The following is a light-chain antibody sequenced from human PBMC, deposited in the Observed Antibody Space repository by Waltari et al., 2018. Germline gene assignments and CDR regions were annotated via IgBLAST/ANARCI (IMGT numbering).Light chain of an antibody. CDR1: QSVSTN. CDR3: QQYDSWPPLT. J-gene: IGKJ4*01. V-gene: IGKV3-15*01. CDR2: GAS. Sequence: ERVMTQSPASLSVSLGEGATLPCRASQSVSTNLAWYQQKPVQAPRLLIYGASTRATGVPARFSGSGSGTEITLTISSLQSEDFAVYYCQQYDSWPPLTFGGGTKVEI.